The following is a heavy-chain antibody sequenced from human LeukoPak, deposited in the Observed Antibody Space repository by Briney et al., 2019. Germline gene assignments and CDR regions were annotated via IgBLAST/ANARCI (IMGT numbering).Heavy chain of an antibody. CDR2: IYYSGST. CDR1: GGSISSSSYY. D-gene: IGHD6-13*01. J-gene: IGHJ4*02. CDR3: ARGEQQLSLYYFDY. V-gene: IGHV4-39*07. Sequence: PSETLSLTCTVSGGSISSSSYYWGWIRQPPGKGLEWIGSIYYSGSTNYNPSLKSRVTISVDTSKNQFSLKLSSVTAADTAVYYCARGEQQLSLYYFDYWGQGTLVTVSS.